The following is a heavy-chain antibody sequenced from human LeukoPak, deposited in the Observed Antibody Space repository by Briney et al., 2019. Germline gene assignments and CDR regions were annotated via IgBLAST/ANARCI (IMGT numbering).Heavy chain of an antibody. CDR1: GFTVITND. D-gene: IGHD1-14*01. CDR2: LYSDGNP. Sequence: QPGGSLRLSCAASGFTVITNDMTWVRQAPGKGLEWVSVLYSDGNPKYADSVQGRFTISRDNSKNTLYLEMNSLSPDDTAVYYCARGVEPLAANTLAYWGQGTLVTVSS. V-gene: IGHV3-53*01. CDR3: ARGVEPLAANTLAY. J-gene: IGHJ4*02.